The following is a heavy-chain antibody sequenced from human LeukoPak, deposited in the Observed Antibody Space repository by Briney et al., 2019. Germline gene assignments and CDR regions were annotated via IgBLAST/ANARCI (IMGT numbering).Heavy chain of an antibody. CDR3: AKDIQLST. CDR2: IGASGEST. Sequence: QPGGSLRLSFAASGXTFSVAAMTWVRQAPGKGLEWVSLIGASGESTYYADSVKGRFTISRDNSKNTLSLQMNSLRVEDTAMYFCAKDIQLSTWGLGTMVTVSS. CDR1: GXTFSVAA. J-gene: IGHJ3*01. D-gene: IGHD5-24*01. V-gene: IGHV3-23*01.